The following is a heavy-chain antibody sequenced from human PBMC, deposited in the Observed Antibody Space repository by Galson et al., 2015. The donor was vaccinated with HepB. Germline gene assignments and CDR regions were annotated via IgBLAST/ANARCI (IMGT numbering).Heavy chain of an antibody. D-gene: IGHD6-13*01. CDR1: GDSVSSNLAA. J-gene: IGHJ5*02. Sequence: CAISGDSVSSNLAAWNWIRQSPSRGLEWLGRTYYRSNWYHDYAVSVKSRIVINPDTSKNQFSLQPNSVTPEDTAVYYCAGGSWYGFDPWGQGILVTVSS. CDR2: TYYRSNWYH. CDR3: AGGSWYGFDP. V-gene: IGHV6-1*01.